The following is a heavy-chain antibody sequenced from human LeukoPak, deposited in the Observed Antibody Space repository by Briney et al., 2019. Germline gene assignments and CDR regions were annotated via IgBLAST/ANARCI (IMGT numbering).Heavy chain of an antibody. CDR2: IYYSGST. V-gene: IGHV4-59*01. CDR3: ARGAVVSDYYYYYGMDV. CDR1: GGSISTYY. J-gene: IGHJ6*02. Sequence: SETLSLTCTVSGGSISTYYWSWIRQPPGKGLEWIGYIYYSGSTNYNPSLKSRVTISVDTSKNQFPLKVSSVTAADTAVYYCARGAVVSDYYYYYGMDVWGQGTTVTVSS. D-gene: IGHD4-23*01.